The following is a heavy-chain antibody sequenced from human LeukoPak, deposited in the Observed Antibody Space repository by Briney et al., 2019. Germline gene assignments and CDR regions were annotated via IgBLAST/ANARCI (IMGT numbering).Heavy chain of an antibody. V-gene: IGHV4-34*01. Sequence: SETLSLTCAVYGGSFSGYYWTWIRQTPEKGLEWIGEMNPSGSTNYNPSLKSRVTISVDTSKNQFSLELSSVTAADTAVYYCARGRQDVTMIVVVMTAVSYYLDVWGKGTTVT. D-gene: IGHD3-22*01. J-gene: IGHJ6*03. CDR2: MNPSGST. CDR3: ARGRQDVTMIVVVMTAVSYYLDV. CDR1: GGSFSGYY.